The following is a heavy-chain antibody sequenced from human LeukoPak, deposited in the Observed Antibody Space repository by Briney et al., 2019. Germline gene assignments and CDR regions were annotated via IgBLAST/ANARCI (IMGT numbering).Heavy chain of an antibody. CDR1: GFTFSSYA. V-gene: IGHV3-30-3*01. D-gene: IGHD5-18*01. Sequence: GGSLRLSCAASGFTFSSYAMHWVRQAPGKGLEWVTIISYDGSNKYYADSVKGRFTISRDNSKNTLYLQMNSLRAEDTAVYYCARGRYSYASFDYWGQGTLVTVSS. CDR3: ARGRYSYASFDY. CDR2: ISYDGSNK. J-gene: IGHJ4*02.